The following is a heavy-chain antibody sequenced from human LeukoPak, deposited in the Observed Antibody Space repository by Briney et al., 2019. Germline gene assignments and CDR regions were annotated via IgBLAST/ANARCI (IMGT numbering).Heavy chain of an antibody. J-gene: IGHJ4*02. CDR3: ASGGYSYGFDY. D-gene: IGHD5-18*01. CDR1: GGSISSSSYY. CDR2: IYYSGST. V-gene: IGHV4-39*01. Sequence: SETLSLTCTVSGGSISSSSYYWGWIRQPPGKGLEWIGSIYYSGSTYYNPSLKSRVTISVDTSKNQFSLKLSSVTAADTAVYYCASGGYSYGFDYWGQGTLVTVSS.